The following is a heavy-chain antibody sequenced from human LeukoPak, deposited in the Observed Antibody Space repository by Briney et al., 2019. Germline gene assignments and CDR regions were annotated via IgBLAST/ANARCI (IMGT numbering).Heavy chain of an antibody. CDR3: ATYQGKNYGPFDY. CDR2: IKYDGSEE. CDR1: GLTFSSYW. J-gene: IGHJ4*01. Sequence: GGSVRLSCAAAGLTFSSYWMSWVRQAPGRGVEGVANIKYDGSEEYYVDSVKGRFTISRDNAKNSPYLQMNSLRAEDTAVYYCATYQGKNYGPFDYWGQGALVAVSS. D-gene: IGHD3-10*01. V-gene: IGHV3-7*05.